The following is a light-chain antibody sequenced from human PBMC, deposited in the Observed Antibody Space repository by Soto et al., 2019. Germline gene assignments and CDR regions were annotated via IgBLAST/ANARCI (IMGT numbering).Light chain of an antibody. CDR3: VSSQTDDTVV. J-gene: IGLJ1*01. CDR2: EST. CDR1: SSDIDSSKV. Sequence: LIPPAPVSGSPGQSNQLSCTGTSSDIDSSKVVSWYQHLPSSTPNVIIFESTNRPSGVSDRFSGSMAGITASLTTSDLQPADEAEYFCVSSQTDDTVVFGTATKVTV. V-gene: IGLV2-14*01.